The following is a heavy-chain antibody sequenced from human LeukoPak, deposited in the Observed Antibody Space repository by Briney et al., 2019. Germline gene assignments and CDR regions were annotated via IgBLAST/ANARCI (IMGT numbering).Heavy chain of an antibody. CDR2: INHSGST. V-gene: IGHV4-34*01. CDR1: GGSFSGYY. CDR3: ARVPSLAARCLYYFDY. D-gene: IGHD6-6*01. Sequence: SETLSLTCAVYGGSFSGYYWSWIRQPPGKGLEWIGEINHSGSTNYNPSLKSRVTISVDTSKNQFSLKLSSVTAADTAVYYCARVPSLAARCLYYFDYWGQGTLVTVSS. J-gene: IGHJ4*02.